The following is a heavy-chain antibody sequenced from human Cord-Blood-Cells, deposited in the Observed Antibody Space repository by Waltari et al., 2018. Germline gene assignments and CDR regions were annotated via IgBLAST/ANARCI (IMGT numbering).Heavy chain of an antibody. CDR3: ARDRGVVGATRNDAFDI. D-gene: IGHD1-26*01. CDR1: GYTFTSYG. CDR2: ISAYNGKT. V-gene: IGHV1-18*01. J-gene: IGHJ3*02. Sequence: QVQLVQSGAEVKKPGASVKVSCKASGYTFTSYGISWVRQAPGQGLEWMGWISAYNGKTNYAQKLQGRVTMTTDTSTSTAYMELRSLRSDDTAVYYCARDRGVVGATRNDAFDIWGQGTMVTVSS.